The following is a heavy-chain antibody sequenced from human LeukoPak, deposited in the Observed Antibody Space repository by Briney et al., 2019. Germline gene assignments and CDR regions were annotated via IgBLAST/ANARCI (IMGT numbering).Heavy chain of an antibody. CDR3: ATGAISITMIVVVTQIHQFDY. CDR1: GYTLTELS. D-gene: IGHD3-22*01. J-gene: IGHJ4*02. V-gene: IGHV1-24*01. Sequence: GASVKVSCKVSGYTLTELSMHWVRQAPGKGLEWMGGFDPEDGETIYAQKFQGRVTMTEDTSTDTAYMELSSLRSEDTAVYYCATGAISITMIVVVTQIHQFDYWGQGTLVTVSS. CDR2: FDPEDGET.